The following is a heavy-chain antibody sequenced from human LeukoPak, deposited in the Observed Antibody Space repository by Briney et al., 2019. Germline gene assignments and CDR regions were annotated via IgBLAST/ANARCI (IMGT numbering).Heavy chain of an antibody. J-gene: IGHJ4*02. CDR3: ARHYRDGLDY. V-gene: IGHV5-51*01. CDR2: IYPGDSHT. D-gene: IGHD5-24*01. Sequence: GESLKISWKGSGYSFTSCWIGWVRQMPGKGLEGRGIIYPGDSHTRYSPSFPGQATISADKSISTAYLQWSSLKASDTAMYYCARHYRDGLDYWGQGTLVTVSS. CDR1: GYSFTSCW.